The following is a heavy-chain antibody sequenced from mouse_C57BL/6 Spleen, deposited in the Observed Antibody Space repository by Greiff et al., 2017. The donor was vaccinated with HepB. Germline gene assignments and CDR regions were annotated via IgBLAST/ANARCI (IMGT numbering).Heavy chain of an antibody. J-gene: IGHJ1*03. D-gene: IGHD1-1*01. CDR1: GFTFNTYA. Sequence: EVKLVESGGGLVQPKGSLKLSCAASGFTFNTYAMHWVRQAPGKGLEWVARIRSKSSNYATYYADSVKDSFNISRDDSQSMLYLQMNNRKTEDTAMYYCVRESYYYGSRSYWYFDVWGTGTTVTVSS. V-gene: IGHV10-3*01. CDR3: VRESYYYGSRSYWYFDV. CDR2: IRSKSSNYAT.